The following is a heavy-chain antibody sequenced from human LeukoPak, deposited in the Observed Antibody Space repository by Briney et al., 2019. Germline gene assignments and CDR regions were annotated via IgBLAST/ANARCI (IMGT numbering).Heavy chain of an antibody. V-gene: IGHV1-18*01. CDR1: GYTFTSYG. J-gene: IGHJ5*02. D-gene: IGHD3-10*01. CDR2: ISAYNGNT. CDR3: ARGRGLGSKTNWFDP. Sequence: GASVKVSCKASGYTFTSYGISWVRQAPGQGLEWMGWISAYNGNTNYAQKLQGRVTMTTDTSTSTAYMELRSLRSDDTAVYYCARGRGLGSKTNWFDPWGQGTLVTVSS.